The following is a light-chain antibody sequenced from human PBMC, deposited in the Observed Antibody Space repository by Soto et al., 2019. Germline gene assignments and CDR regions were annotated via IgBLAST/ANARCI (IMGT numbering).Light chain of an antibody. CDR3: QQYNSYSQT. V-gene: IGKV1-5*01. CDR2: DAS. J-gene: IGKJ1*01. CDR1: QSISSW. Sequence: DIQMIQSPSTLSASVGDRVTIACRASQSISSWLAWYQQKPGKAPNLLIYDASALESGVPSRFSGSGSGTEFTLTISSLQPDDFATYYCQQYNSYSQTFGQGTKVDI.